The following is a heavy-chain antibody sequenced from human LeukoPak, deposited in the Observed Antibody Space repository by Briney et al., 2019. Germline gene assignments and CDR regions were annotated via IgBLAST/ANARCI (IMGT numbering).Heavy chain of an antibody. D-gene: IGHD6-19*01. CDR1: GYTFTTYY. Sequence: GASVKVPCKASGYTFTTYYMHWVRQAPGQGLEWMGIINPSGGSTSYAQKFQGRVTMTRDTSTSTVYMELSSLRSEDTAVYYCASRYGRFSIAVAGNVDYWGQGTLVTVSS. CDR3: ASRYGRFSIAVAGNVDY. V-gene: IGHV1-46*01. CDR2: INPSGGST. J-gene: IGHJ4*02.